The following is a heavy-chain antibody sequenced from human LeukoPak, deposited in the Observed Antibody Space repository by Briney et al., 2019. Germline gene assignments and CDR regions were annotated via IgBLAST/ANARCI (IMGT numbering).Heavy chain of an antibody. CDR1: GGSVSSYY. V-gene: IGHV4-59*02. CDR2: IYYSGST. D-gene: IGHD6-13*01. J-gene: IGHJ4*02. Sequence: SETLSLTCTVSGGSVSSYYWSWIRQPPGKGLEWIGYIYYSGSTNYNPSLKSRVTISVDTSKNQFSLKLSSVTAADTAVYYCARDPILGAAAGLLTDYWGQGTLVTVSS. CDR3: ARDPILGAAAGLLTDY.